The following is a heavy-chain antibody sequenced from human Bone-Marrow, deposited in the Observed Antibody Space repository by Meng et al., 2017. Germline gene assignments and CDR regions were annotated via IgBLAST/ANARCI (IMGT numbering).Heavy chain of an antibody. V-gene: IGHV3-30*02. CDR3: AKDRVGAQGYYFDY. D-gene: IGHD1-26*01. CDR1: GFTFSSYG. Sequence: GESLKISCAASGFTFSSYGMHWVRQAPGKGLEWVAFIRYDGSNKYYADSVKGRFTISRDNSKNTLYLQMNSLRAEDTAVYYCAKDRVGAQGYYFDYWGQGTVVTVSS. J-gene: IGHJ4*02. CDR2: IRYDGSNK.